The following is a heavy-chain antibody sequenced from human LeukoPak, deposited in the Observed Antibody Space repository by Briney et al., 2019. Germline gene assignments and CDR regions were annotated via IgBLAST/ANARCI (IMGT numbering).Heavy chain of an antibody. CDR3: ARDLRSSNTNWFDP. CDR2: ISYDGSNK. D-gene: IGHD2-2*01. CDR1: GVTFDDNA. J-gene: IGHJ5*02. V-gene: IGHV3-30-3*01. Sequence: GGSVRLSCDASGVTFDDNAMHWVRQAPGKGLEWVVVISYDGSNKYYADSVKGRFTISRDNSKNTLYLQMNSLRAEDTAVYYCARDLRSSNTNWFDPWGQGTLVTVSS.